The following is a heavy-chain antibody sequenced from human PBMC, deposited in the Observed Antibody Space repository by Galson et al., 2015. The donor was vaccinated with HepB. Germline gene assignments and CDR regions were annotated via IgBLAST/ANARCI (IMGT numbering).Heavy chain of an antibody. Sequence: SVKVSCKVSGYTLTELSMHWVRQAPGKGLEWMGGFGPEDGETIYAQKFQGRVTMTEDTSTDTAYMELSSLRSEDTAVYYCATPHPMARGVIFDYWGQGTLVTVSS. CDR2: FGPEDGET. D-gene: IGHD3-10*01. CDR1: GYTLTELS. CDR3: ATPHPMARGVIFDY. J-gene: IGHJ4*02. V-gene: IGHV1-24*01.